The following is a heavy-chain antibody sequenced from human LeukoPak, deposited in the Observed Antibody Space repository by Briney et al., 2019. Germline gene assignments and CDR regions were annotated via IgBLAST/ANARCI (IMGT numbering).Heavy chain of an antibody. CDR2: ISSSGDTI. Sequence: GGSLRLSCAASGFIFSSYEMNWVRQAPGKGLEWVSHISSSGDTIYYADSVKGRFTISRDNARNSLYLQMNSLGAEDTAVYYCARLGAHYGSGSHTGDYWGQGTLVTVSS. CDR3: ARLGAHYGSGSHTGDY. CDR1: GFIFSSYE. D-gene: IGHD3-10*01. J-gene: IGHJ4*02. V-gene: IGHV3-48*03.